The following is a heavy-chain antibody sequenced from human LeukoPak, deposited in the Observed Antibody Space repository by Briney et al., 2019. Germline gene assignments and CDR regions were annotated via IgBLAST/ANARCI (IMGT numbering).Heavy chain of an antibody. J-gene: IGHJ4*02. CDR2: IYTSGST. D-gene: IGHD1-26*01. V-gene: IGHV4-4*09. CDR1: GCSISGYY. Sequence: SETLSLTCTVSGCSISGYYWSWIRQPPGKGREWIGYIYTSGSTNYNPSLHSGVALSLDTSKHQSPLRLSSVPAAETAMYFCARAYSRSYSPFDDWGQGPLVTVSS. CDR3: ARAYSRSYSPFDD.